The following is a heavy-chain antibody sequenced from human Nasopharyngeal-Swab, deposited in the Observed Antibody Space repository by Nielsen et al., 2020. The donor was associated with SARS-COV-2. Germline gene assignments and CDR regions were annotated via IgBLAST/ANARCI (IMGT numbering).Heavy chain of an antibody. CDR1: GFTFSSYA. V-gene: IGHV3-30-3*01. CDR3: AKVRVVIHYWYFDL. J-gene: IGHJ2*01. Sequence: GESLKISCAASGFTFSSYAMHWVRQAPGKGLEWVAVISYDGSNKYYADSVKGRFTISRDNSKNTLYLQMNSLRAEDTAVYYCAKVRVVIHYWYFDLWGRGTLVTVSS. D-gene: IGHD2-21*01. CDR2: ISYDGSNK.